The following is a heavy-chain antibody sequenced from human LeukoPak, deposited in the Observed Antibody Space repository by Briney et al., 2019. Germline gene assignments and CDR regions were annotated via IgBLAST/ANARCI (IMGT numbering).Heavy chain of an antibody. D-gene: IGHD6-6*01. CDR3: ARVKGYSSSSVGYYFDY. J-gene: IGHJ4*02. CDR1: GFTFSSYS. V-gene: IGHV3-21*01. CDR2: ISSSSSYI. Sequence: GGSLRLSCAASGFTFSSYSMNWVRQAPGKGLEWVSSISSSSSYIYYADSVKGRFTISRDNAKNSLYLQMNSLIAEDTAVYYCARVKGYSSSSVGYYFDYWGQGTLSPSPQ.